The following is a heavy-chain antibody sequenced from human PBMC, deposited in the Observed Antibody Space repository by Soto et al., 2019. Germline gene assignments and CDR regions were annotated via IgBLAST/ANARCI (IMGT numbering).Heavy chain of an antibody. Sequence: QLQLQESGPGLVKPSETLSLTCTVSGGSISSRGYYWGWIRQTPGKGLEWIGSIDYSGSTYYYPSLKSRVTTSADTSKNKCSLKLSSVTAADTAVYYCARHNNGMDVWGQGTTVTV. V-gene: IGHV4-39*01. J-gene: IGHJ6*02. CDR2: IDYSGST. CDR3: ARHNNGMDV. CDR1: GGSISSRGYY.